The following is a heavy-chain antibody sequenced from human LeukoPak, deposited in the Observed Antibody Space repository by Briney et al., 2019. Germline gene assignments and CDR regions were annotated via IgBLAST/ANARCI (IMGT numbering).Heavy chain of an antibody. Sequence: SETLSLTCCVSGGSITSSSYYWGWTRPPPGEGLEWIGSIYYSGTTYYNPSLKSRVTVSVDTSKDQYSLKLSSVTAADTAVYNCARQTYYNNRLLFDYWGQGNLVTVSS. CDR2: IYYSGTT. D-gene: IGHD3-22*01. J-gene: IGHJ4*02. CDR3: ARQTYYNNRLLFDY. V-gene: IGHV4-39*01. CDR1: GGSITSSSYY.